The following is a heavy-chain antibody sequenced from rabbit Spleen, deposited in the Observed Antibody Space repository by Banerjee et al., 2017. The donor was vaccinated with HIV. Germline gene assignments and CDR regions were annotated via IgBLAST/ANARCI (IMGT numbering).Heavy chain of an antibody. CDR3: ARDLVGVIGWNFYL. CDR1: GFSFGVSDV. J-gene: IGHJ4*01. CDR2: INAATTKP. V-gene: IGHV1S45*01. Sequence: QEQLVESGGGLVQPEGSLTLTCKASGFSFGVSDVMRWVRQAPGKGLEWIACINAATTKPVYATWAKGRFTISRTSSTTVTLRMTSLTAADTATYFCARDLVGVIGWNFYLWGQGTLVTVS. D-gene: IGHD1-1*01.